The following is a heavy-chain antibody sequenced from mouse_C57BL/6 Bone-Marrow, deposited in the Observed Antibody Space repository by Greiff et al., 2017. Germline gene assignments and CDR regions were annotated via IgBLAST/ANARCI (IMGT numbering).Heavy chain of an antibody. CDR3: TPFLLAFPY. CDR2: IDPETGGT. Sequence: QVQLKESGAELVRPGASVTLSCKASGYTFTDYEMHWVKQTPVHGLEWIGAIDPETGGTAYNQKFKGKAILTADKSSSTAYMELRSLTSEDSAVYYCTPFLLAFPYWGQGTTLTVSS. CDR1: GYTFTDYE. V-gene: IGHV1-15*01. J-gene: IGHJ2*01.